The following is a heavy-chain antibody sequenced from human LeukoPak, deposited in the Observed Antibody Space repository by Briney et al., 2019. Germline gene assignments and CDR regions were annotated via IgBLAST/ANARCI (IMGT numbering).Heavy chain of an antibody. CDR1: GFTVSSNY. D-gene: IGHD3-22*01. V-gene: IGHV3-53*01. J-gene: IGHJ4*02. CDR3: ARGGDINGSPFDY. CDR2: IYSGGST. Sequence: GGSLRLSCAVSGFTVSSNYMNWVRQAPGKGLEWVSVIYSGGSTYYADSVKGRFTISRDNSKNTLYLQMNGLRAEDTAVYYCARGGDINGSPFDYWGQGTLVTVSS.